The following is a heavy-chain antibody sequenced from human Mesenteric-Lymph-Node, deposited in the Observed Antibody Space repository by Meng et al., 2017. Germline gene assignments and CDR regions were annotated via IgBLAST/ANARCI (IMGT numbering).Heavy chain of an antibody. J-gene: IGHJ4*02. D-gene: IGHD4-17*01. CDR1: GGSISSGGYY. Sequence: QVQLQESGPGLGKPSQTLSLTCTVSGGSISSGGYYWSWIRQHPGKGLEWIGEIYHSGRTNYNPSVKSRVSMSVDKSQNHFSLRLSSVTAADTAVYYCTTLYGDSISWGQGTLVTVSS. CDR3: TTLYGDSIS. CDR2: IYHSGRT. V-gene: IGHV4-31*09.